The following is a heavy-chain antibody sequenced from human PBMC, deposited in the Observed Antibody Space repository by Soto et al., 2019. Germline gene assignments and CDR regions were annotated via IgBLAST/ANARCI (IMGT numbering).Heavy chain of an antibody. J-gene: IGHJ6*02. V-gene: IGHV3-23*01. CDR2: ISGSGGST. Sequence: GGSLRLSCAASGFTFSSYTMNWVRQAPGKGLEWVSAISGSGGSTYYADSVKGRFTISRDNAKNSLYLQMNSLRAEDTAVYYCARRMSYYYGMDVWGQGTTVTVSS. CDR3: ARRMSYYYGMDV. CDR1: GFTFSSYT.